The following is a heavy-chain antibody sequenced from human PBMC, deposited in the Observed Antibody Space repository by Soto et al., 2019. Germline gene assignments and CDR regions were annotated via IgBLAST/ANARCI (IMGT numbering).Heavy chain of an antibody. CDR3: AREGYCSGGSCYSGDAFDI. CDR2: ISAYNGNT. J-gene: IGHJ3*02. CDR1: GYTFTSYG. V-gene: IGHV1-18*01. Sequence: ASVKVSCKASGYTFTSYGISWVRQAPGQGLEWMGWISAYNGNTNYAQKLQGRVTMTTDTSTSTAYMELRSLRSDDTAVYYCAREGYCSGGSCYSGDAFDIWGKGTMVTVSS. D-gene: IGHD2-15*01.